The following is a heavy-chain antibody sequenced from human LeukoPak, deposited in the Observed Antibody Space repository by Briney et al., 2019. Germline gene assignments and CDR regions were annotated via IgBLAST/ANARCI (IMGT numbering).Heavy chain of an antibody. CDR2: IFQSGHT. J-gene: IGHJ4*02. Sequence: PSETLSLTCTVSGDSISTSKSYWGWIRQPPGKGLEWTGSIFQSGHTYYSPSLKSRVTISVDTSNNRFSLSLSAVTAADTAIYYCAGDTRTAQGFDYWGQGILVTVSS. CDR1: GDSISTSKSY. CDR3: AGDTRTAQGFDY. V-gene: IGHV4-39*07. D-gene: IGHD2-15*01.